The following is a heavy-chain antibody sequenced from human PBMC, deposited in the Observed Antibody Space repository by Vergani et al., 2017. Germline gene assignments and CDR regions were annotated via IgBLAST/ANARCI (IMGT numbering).Heavy chain of an antibody. CDR1: GGSISSGGYY. J-gene: IGHJ4*02. D-gene: IGHD5-18*01. CDR2: IYYSGST. Sequence: QVQLQESGPGLVKPSQTLSLTCTVSGGSISSGGYYWSWIRQHPGKGLEWIGYIYYSGSTYYNPSLKSRVTISVDTSKNQFSLKLSSVTAADTAVYYCAKNPTQIRKNPYTAMVAFDYWGQGTLVTVSS. V-gene: IGHV4-31*03. CDR3: AKNPTQIRKNPYTAMVAFDY.